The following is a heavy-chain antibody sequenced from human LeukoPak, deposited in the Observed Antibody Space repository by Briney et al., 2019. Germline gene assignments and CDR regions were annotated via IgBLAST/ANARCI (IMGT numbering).Heavy chain of an antibody. CDR3: ARDANLAYYDILTGPVRYFDY. CDR1: GFTFSSYS. J-gene: IGHJ4*02. D-gene: IGHD3-9*01. CDR2: ISSSSSYI. Sequence: GGSLRLSCAASGFTFSSYSMNWVRQAPGKGLEWVSSISSSSSYIYYADSVKGRFTISRDNDKNSLYLQVDRLRAEDTAVYYCARDANLAYYDILTGPVRYFDYWGQGTLVTVSS. V-gene: IGHV3-21*01.